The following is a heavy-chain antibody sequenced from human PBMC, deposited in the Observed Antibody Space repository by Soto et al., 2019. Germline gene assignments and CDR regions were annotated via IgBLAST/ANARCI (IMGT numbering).Heavy chain of an antibody. J-gene: IGHJ4*02. V-gene: IGHV4-31*03. CDR3: ARTWDYYDSSGSVTPSD. CDR2: IYYSGST. CDR1: GGSISSGGYY. Sequence: SETLSLICTVSGGSISSGGYYWSWIRQHPGKGLEWIGYIYYSGSTYYNPSLKSRVTISVDTSKNQFSLKLSSVTAADTAVYYCARTWDYYDSSGSVTPSDWGQGTLVTVSS. D-gene: IGHD3-22*01.